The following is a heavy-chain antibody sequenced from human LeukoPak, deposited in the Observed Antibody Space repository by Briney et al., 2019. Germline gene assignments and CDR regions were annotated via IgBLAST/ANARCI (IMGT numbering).Heavy chain of an antibody. CDR1: GFTFSSYD. J-gene: IGHJ3*02. D-gene: IGHD2-21*02. CDR2: ISYDGSNK. Sequence: GGSLRLSCAASGFTFSSYDMHWVRQSPGKGLEWVAVISYDGSNKYYADSVKGRFTISRDNSKNTLYLQMNSLRAEDTAVYYCAKEKGREIFRVVVVTATHAFDIWGQGTMVTVSS. CDR3: AKEKGREIFRVVVVTATHAFDI. V-gene: IGHV3-30*18.